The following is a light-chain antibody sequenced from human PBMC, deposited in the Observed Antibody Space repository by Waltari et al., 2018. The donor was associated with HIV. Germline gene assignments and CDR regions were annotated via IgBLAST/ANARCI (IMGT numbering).Light chain of an antibody. Sequence: DIPLTQSPSTLSASIGDRVTITCRASQSISDWLAWYQQLPGRAPNLLIYKASNLQSGVPPRFSGSGSGTEFTLSINGLQPEDVATYYCQQYDTFPWTFGLGTKVEIK. CDR3: QQYDTFPWT. J-gene: IGKJ1*01. CDR1: QSISDW. V-gene: IGKV1-5*03. CDR2: KAS.